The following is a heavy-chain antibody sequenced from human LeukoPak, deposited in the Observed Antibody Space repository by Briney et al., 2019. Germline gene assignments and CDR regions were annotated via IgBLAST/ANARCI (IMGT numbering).Heavy chain of an antibody. J-gene: IGHJ3*02. V-gene: IGHV1-18*01. Sequence: GASVKVSCKASGYTFTSYGISWVRQAPGQGLEWMGWISSYNGNTNYAQKLQGRVTMTTDTSTSTAYMGLRSLRSDDTAVYYCARDLDSSGWYSPPRAFDIWGQGTMVTVSS. D-gene: IGHD6-19*01. CDR1: GYTFTSYG. CDR3: ARDLDSSGWYSPPRAFDI. CDR2: ISSYNGNT.